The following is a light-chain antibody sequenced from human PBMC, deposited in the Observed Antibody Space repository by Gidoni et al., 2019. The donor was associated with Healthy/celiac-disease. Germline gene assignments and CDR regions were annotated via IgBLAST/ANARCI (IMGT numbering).Light chain of an antibody. CDR2: GAS. J-gene: IGKJ4*01. CDR3: QQYGSSPLT. V-gene: IGKV3-20*01. Sequence: EIVLTPSPGTLSLSPGERATLSCRASQSVSSSYLAWYQQKPGQAPRLLIYGASSRATGIPDSFSGSGSGTDFTLTISRLEPEDFAVYYCQQYGSSPLTFGGGTKVEIK. CDR1: QSVSSSY.